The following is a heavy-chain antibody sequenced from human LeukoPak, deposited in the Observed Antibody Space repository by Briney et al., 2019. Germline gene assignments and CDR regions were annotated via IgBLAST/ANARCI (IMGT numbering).Heavy chain of an antibody. D-gene: IGHD1-26*01. CDR1: GGSISSYY. CDR2: IYTSGST. J-gene: IGHJ3*02. V-gene: IGHV4-4*07. CDR3: ARDTLSLVGVDAFDI. Sequence: PSETLSLTCTVSGGSISSYYWSWIRQPAGKGLEWIGRIYTSGSTNYNPSLKSRVTMSVDTSKNHFSLSLSSVTAADTAVYYCARDTLSLVGVDAFDIWGQGTMVTVSS.